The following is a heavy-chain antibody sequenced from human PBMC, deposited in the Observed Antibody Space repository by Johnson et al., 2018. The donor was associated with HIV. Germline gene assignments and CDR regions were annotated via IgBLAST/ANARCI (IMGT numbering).Heavy chain of an antibody. D-gene: IGHD3-10*01. CDR3: AKDQYGSSGRYAFDI. J-gene: IGHJ3*02. Sequence: VQLVESGGGVVQPGRSLRLSCAASGFTFSSYGMHWVRQAPDKGLEWVAVIWFDGSNKYYADSVKGLFTISRDNSKNTLYLQMNSLRAEDTAVYYCAKDQYGSSGRYAFDIWGQGTMVTVSS. CDR1: GFTFSSYG. CDR2: IWFDGSNK. V-gene: IGHV3-33*06.